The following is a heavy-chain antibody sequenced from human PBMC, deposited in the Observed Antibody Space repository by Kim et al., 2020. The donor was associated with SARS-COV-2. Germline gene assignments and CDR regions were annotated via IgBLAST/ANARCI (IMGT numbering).Heavy chain of an antibody. CDR2: TA. CDR3: ASSDHLAREY. V-gene: IGHV3-23*01. J-gene: IGHJ4*02. Sequence: TACNADAVKGRFPTSRDNSKKTLYLQMNSLRAEDTAIYYCASSDHLAREYWGQRTLVTVSS.